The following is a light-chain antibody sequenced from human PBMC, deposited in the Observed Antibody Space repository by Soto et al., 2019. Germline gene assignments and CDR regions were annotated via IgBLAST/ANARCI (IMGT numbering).Light chain of an antibody. CDR2: YDS. Sequence: SYELTQPPSVSVAPGKTARITCGGNNIGSKSVHWYQQKPGQAPVLVIYYDSDRPSGIPERFSGSNSGNTATLTISRVEAGDEADYYCQVWDSSSDHPGFHVFGTGTKVTVL. J-gene: IGLJ1*01. CDR1: NIGSKS. CDR3: QVWDSSSDHPGFHV. V-gene: IGLV3-21*04.